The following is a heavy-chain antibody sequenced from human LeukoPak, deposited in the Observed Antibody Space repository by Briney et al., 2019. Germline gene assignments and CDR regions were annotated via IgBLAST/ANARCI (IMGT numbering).Heavy chain of an antibody. CDR3: AKDYFRRYYDSSAKSPDFDY. D-gene: IGHD3-22*01. Sequence: GGSLRLSRAASGFTFSSYGMSWVRQAPGKGLEWVSAISGSGGSTYYADSVKGRFTISRDNSKNTLYLQMNSLRAEDTAVYYCAKDYFRRYYDSSAKSPDFDYWGQGTLVTVSS. CDR1: GFTFSSYG. CDR2: ISGSGGST. J-gene: IGHJ4*02. V-gene: IGHV3-23*01.